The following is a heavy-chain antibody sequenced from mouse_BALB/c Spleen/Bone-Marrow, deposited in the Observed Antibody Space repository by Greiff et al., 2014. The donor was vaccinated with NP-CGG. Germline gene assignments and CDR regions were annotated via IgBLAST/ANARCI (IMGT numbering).Heavy chain of an antibody. D-gene: IGHD1-1*01. J-gene: IGHJ4*01. Sequence: VQLQQSGPGLVAPSQSLSITCTVSGVSLSRYRIHWVRQLPGEGLEWLGDIRGGGNTDYNSALQSRLSINQDNSKSQVYLKMNSLQTDDTAIDYCARSITTGTMDYWGQGTSGTVSS. CDR3: ARSITTGTMDY. V-gene: IGHV2-6-4*01. CDR2: IRGGGNT. CDR1: GVSLSRYR.